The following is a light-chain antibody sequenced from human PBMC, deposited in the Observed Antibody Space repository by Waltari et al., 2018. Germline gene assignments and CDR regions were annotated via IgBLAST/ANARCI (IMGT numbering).Light chain of an antibody. J-gene: IGKJ4*01. Sequence: IVLTQSPDTLSLSPGERATLSCRASQSVSNISLAWYQQKPGQAPRLLIYGTSSRATGFPDRFSGSGSGTDFTLTISRLEPEDFAVYHCQQYDGSAVTFGGGTKVEIK. CDR2: GTS. CDR1: QSVSNIS. V-gene: IGKV3-20*01. CDR3: QQYDGSAVT.